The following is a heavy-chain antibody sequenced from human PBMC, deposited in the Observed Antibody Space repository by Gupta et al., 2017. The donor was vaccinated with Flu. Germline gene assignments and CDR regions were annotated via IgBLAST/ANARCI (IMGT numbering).Heavy chain of an antibody. J-gene: IGHJ4*02. CDR2: DEK. CDR3: ARISRPYGDYDY. D-gene: IGHD4-17*01. V-gene: IGHV2-70*04. Sequence: DEKFYSASLKTRLTISKDTSKNQVVLRLADMAPGDTATYYCARISRPYGDYDYWGQGILVTVSS.